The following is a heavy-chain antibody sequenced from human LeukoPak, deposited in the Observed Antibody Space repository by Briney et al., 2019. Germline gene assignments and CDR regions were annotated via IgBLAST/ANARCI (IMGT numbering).Heavy chain of an antibody. J-gene: IGHJ4*02. CDR3: AKDPYYGSGSYSHYFDY. Sequence: GGSLRLSCAASGFTFDDYAMHWVRQAPGKGLEWVSGISWNSGSIGYADSVKGRFTISRDNAKNSLYLQMNSLRAEDTALYYCAKDPYYGSGSYSHYFDYWGQGTLVTVSS. V-gene: IGHV3-9*01. CDR1: GFTFDDYA. CDR2: ISWNSGSI. D-gene: IGHD3-10*01.